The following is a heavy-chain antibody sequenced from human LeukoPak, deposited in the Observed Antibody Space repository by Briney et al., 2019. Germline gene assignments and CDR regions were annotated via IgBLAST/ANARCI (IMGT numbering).Heavy chain of an antibody. Sequence: PSETLSLTCSVSGESIKSTSNYWAWVRQPPGKGLEWIGHIYYSTNTYYNSSLKSRVTISDDTSKNQVSLSLRSVTAADPAPYFCVRRVAGKFHFDKWGEGSLVSVSS. CDR1: GESIKSTSNY. D-gene: IGHD6-19*01. CDR2: IYYSTNT. CDR3: VRRVAGKFHFDK. J-gene: IGHJ4*02. V-gene: IGHV4-39*01.